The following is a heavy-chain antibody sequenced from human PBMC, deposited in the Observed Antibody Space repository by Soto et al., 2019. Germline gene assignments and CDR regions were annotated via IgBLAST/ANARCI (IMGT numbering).Heavy chain of an antibody. V-gene: IGHV3-13*01. J-gene: IGHJ4*02. D-gene: IGHD6-13*01. CDR2: IGTAGDT. CDR1: GFTFSSYD. Sequence: GGSLRLSCAASGFTFSSYDMHWVRQTTGKGLEWVSAIGTAGDTYYLDSVKGRFTISRENAKNSLYLQVNSPRAEDTGVYYCARAANAGIADYWGQGTLVTVS. CDR3: ARAANAGIADY.